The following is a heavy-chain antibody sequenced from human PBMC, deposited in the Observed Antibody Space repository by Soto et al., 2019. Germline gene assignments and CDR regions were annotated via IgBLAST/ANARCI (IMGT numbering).Heavy chain of an antibody. V-gene: IGHV3-73*01. Sequence: GGSLRLSCAASGFTFSGSAMHWVRQASGKGLEWVGRIRSKANSYATAYAASVKGRFTISRDDSKNTAYLQMNSLKTEDTAVYYCTRVLQDDYYYYYGMDVWGQGTTVTVSS. CDR2: IRSKANSYAT. J-gene: IGHJ6*02. CDR1: GFTFSGSA. CDR3: TRVLQDDYYYYYGMDV. D-gene: IGHD2-15*01.